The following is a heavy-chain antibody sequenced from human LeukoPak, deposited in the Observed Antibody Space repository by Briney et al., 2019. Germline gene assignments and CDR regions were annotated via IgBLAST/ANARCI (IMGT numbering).Heavy chain of an antibody. CDR3: AKAGDIVVVVAADFDY. V-gene: IGHV3-23*01. CDR1: GFTFSSYA. Sequence: GGSLRLSCAASGFTFSSYAMSRVRQAPGKGLEWVSAISGSGGSTYYADSVKGRFTISRDNSKNTLYLQMNSLRAEDTAVYYCAKAGDIVVVVAADFDYWGQGTLVTVSS. D-gene: IGHD2-15*01. CDR2: ISGSGGST. J-gene: IGHJ4*02.